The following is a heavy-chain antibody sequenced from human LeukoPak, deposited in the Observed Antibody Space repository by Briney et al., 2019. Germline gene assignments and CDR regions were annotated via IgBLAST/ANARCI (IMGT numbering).Heavy chain of an antibody. CDR3: ARGPLYSDKRVYFDY. J-gene: IGHJ4*02. Sequence: SETLSLTCTVSGGSISSYYWSWIRQPPGQGLEWIGYIYYSGSTNYNPSLKSRVTISVDTSKNQFSLKLSSVTAADTAVYYCARGPLYSDKRVYFDYWRQGTLVTVSS. CDR2: IYYSGST. D-gene: IGHD2-21*01. V-gene: IGHV4-59*01. CDR1: GGSISSYY.